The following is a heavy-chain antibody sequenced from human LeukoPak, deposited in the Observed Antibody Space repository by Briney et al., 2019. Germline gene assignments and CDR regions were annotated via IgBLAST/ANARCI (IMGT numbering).Heavy chain of an antibody. J-gene: IGHJ3*02. CDR1: GYTFTSYD. CDR2: MNPNSGNT. V-gene: IGHV1-8*02. Sequence: EASVKVSCKASGYTFTSYDINWVRQATGQGLEWMGWMNPNSGNTTYAQKFQGRVTMTRDMSTSTFYMELSSLRSEDTAVYYCARVRDAYNDAYDIWGQGTMVTVSS. D-gene: IGHD5-24*01. CDR3: ARVRDAYNDAYDI.